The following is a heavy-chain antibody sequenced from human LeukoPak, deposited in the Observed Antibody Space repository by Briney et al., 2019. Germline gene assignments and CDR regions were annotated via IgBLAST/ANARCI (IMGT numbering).Heavy chain of an antibody. CDR2: TYYRSSWSN. V-gene: IGHV6-1*01. CDR1: GDSVSSKTAA. Sequence: SQTLSLTCAISGDSVSSKTAAWNWIRRSPSRGLEWLGRTYYRSSWSNEYSGSLRGRVTINPDTSKNQFSLQLNSVTPEDTAVYYCQRDSGLGNDAFDIWGHGTMVTVSS. CDR3: QRDSGLGNDAFDI. D-gene: IGHD3-10*01. J-gene: IGHJ3*02.